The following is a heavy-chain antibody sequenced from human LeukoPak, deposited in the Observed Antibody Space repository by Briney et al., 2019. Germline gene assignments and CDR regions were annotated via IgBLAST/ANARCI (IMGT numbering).Heavy chain of an antibody. Sequence: SETLSLTCTVSGYSISSGYYWGWIRQPPGKGLEWIGSIYHSGGTYYNPSLKSRVTISVDTSKNQFSLRLTSVTAADTAVYYCARQTGSGLFILPGGQGTLVTVSS. V-gene: IGHV4-38-2*02. J-gene: IGHJ4*02. CDR3: ARQTGSGLFILP. CDR2: IYHSGGT. CDR1: GYSISSGYY. D-gene: IGHD3/OR15-3a*01.